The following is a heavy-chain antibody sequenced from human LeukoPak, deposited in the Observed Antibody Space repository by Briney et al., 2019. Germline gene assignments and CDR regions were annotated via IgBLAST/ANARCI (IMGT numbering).Heavy chain of an antibody. Sequence: ASVKVSCKASGGTFSSYAISWVRQAPGQGLEWMGRIIPIFGTANYAQKFQGRVTITTDESTSTAYMELSSLRSEDTAVYYRAREDYYDSSGYFDYWGQGTLVTVSS. CDR3: AREDYYDSSGYFDY. CDR2: IIPIFGTA. CDR1: GGTFSSYA. V-gene: IGHV1-69*05. D-gene: IGHD3-22*01. J-gene: IGHJ4*02.